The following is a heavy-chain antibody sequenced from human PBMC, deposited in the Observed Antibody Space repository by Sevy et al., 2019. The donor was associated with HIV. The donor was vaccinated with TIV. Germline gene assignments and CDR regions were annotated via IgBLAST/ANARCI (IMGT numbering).Heavy chain of an antibody. D-gene: IGHD6-19*01. CDR1: GFTFSSYG. Sequence: GGSLRLSCAASGFTFSSYGMHWVRQAPGKGLEWVAVIWCDGSNKYYADSVKGRFTISRDNSKNTLYLQMNSLRAEDTAVYYCARVKGYSSGSYYYGMDVWGQGTTVTVSS. CDR2: IWCDGSNK. CDR3: ARVKGYSSGSYYYGMDV. J-gene: IGHJ6*02. V-gene: IGHV3-33*01.